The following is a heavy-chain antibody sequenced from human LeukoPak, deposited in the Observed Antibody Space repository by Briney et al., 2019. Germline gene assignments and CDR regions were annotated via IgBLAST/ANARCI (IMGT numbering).Heavy chain of an antibody. CDR2: IYYSGST. J-gene: IGHJ6*03. Sequence: PSQTLSLTCTVSGGSISSYYWSWIRQPPGKGLEWIGYIYYSGSTNYNPSLKSRVTISVDTSKNQFSLKLSSVTAADTAVYYCARITGQWLHSSLYYYMDVWGKGTTVTVSS. CDR3: ARITGQWLHSSLYYYMDV. CDR1: GGSISSYY. V-gene: IGHV4-59*01. D-gene: IGHD5-12*01.